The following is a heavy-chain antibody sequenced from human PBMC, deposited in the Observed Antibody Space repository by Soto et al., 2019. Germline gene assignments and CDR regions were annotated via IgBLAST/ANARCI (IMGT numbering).Heavy chain of an antibody. CDR3: ARDFHADYDFWRGHYAPDYYGMDV. Sequence: PGGSLRLSCAASGFTVSSNYMSWVRQAPGKGLEWVAVIYTGGNTYYADSLKGRFTISRDNSKNTLYLQMNSLRAEETAVYYCARDFHADYDFWRGHYAPDYYGMDVWGQGTTVTLSS. V-gene: IGHV3-53*01. D-gene: IGHD3-3*01. CDR1: GFTVSSNY. CDR2: IYTGGNT. J-gene: IGHJ6*02.